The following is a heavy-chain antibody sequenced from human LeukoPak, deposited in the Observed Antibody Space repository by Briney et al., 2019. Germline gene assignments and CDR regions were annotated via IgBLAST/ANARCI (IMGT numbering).Heavy chain of an antibody. Sequence: GGSLRLSCAASGFTFSSYAMSWVRPAPGKGLEWVSAISGSGGSTYYADSVKGRFTISRDNSKNTLYLQMNSLRAEDTAVYYCAKETEYSSGWYGYFDYWGQGTLVTVSS. CDR2: ISGSGGST. V-gene: IGHV3-23*01. J-gene: IGHJ4*02. D-gene: IGHD6-19*01. CDR3: AKETEYSSGWYGYFDY. CDR1: GFTFSSYA.